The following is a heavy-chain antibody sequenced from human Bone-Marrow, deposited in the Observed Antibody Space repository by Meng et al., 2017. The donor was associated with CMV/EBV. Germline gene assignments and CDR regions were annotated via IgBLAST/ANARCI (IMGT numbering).Heavy chain of an antibody. D-gene: IGHD5-18*01. Sequence: ASVKVSCKASGYTFSNYGIIWVRQAPGQGLEWMGWINPNSGGTNYAQKFQGRVTMTRDTSISTAYMDLSRLRSEDTAVYYCARCILDTYGYFAYYYGMDVWGQGTTVTVSS. V-gene: IGHV1-2*02. CDR1: GYTFSNYG. CDR3: ARCILDTYGYFAYYYGMDV. J-gene: IGHJ6*02. CDR2: INPNSGGT.